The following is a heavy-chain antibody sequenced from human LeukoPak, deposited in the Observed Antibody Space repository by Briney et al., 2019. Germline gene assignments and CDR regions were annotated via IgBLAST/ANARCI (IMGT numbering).Heavy chain of an antibody. CDR3: ARARGGILTGSGFDY. J-gene: IGHJ4*02. Sequence: GGSLRLSCAASGFTFSSYEMNWVRQAPGKGLEWVSYISSSGSTIYYADSVKGRFTISRDNAKNSLYLQMNSLRAEDTAVYYCARARGGILTGSGFDYWGQGTLVTVSS. CDR2: ISSSGSTI. CDR1: GFTFSSYE. V-gene: IGHV3-48*03. D-gene: IGHD3-9*01.